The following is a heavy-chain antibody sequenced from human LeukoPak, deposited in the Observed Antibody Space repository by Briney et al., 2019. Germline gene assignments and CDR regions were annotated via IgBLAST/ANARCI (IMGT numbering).Heavy chain of an antibody. J-gene: IGHJ4*02. Sequence: SGPALVNPTETLTLTCTVSGFSLNSSPMCVSWIRQPPGRALEWLALVDWDDEIFYKTSLKTRLAISKDTSKNQVVLTLTNVDPVDTATYFCARGIKRETRVAVAGYYYDFWGQGILVTVSS. V-gene: IGHV2-70*01. CDR1: GFSLNSSPMC. CDR2: VDWDDEI. CDR3: ARGIKRETRVAVAGYYYDF. D-gene: IGHD6-19*01.